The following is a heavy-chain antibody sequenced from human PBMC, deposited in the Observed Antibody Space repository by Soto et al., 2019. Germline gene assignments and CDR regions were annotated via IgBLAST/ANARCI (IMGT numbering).Heavy chain of an antibody. D-gene: IGHD2-8*01. CDR3: ARGGCTNGVCYTFHFDY. Sequence: SETLSLTCTVSCGSISSGGYYWSWIRQHPGKGLEWIGYIYYSGSTYYNPSLKSRVTISVDTSKNQFSLKLSSVTAADTAVYYCARGGCTNGVCYTFHFDYWGQGTLVTVSS. V-gene: IGHV4-31*03. J-gene: IGHJ4*02. CDR1: CGSISSGGYY. CDR2: IYYSGST.